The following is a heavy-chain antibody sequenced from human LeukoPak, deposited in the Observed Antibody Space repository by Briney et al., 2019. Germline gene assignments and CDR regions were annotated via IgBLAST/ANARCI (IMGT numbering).Heavy chain of an antibody. CDR2: IYHSGST. V-gene: IGHV4-4*02. CDR3: ASGYSYGDFDY. J-gene: IGHJ4*02. Sequence: SETLSLTCAVSGGSISSSNWWSWVRQPPGKGLEWIGEIYHSGSTNYNPSLKSRVTISVDTSKNQFSLKLSSVTAADTAVYYCASGYSYGDFDYWGQGTLVTVSS. CDR1: GGSISSSNW. D-gene: IGHD5-18*01.